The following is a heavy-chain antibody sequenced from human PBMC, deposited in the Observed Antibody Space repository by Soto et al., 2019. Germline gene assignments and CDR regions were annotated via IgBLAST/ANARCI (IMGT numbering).Heavy chain of an antibody. V-gene: IGHV3-9*01. Sequence: SLRLSCAASGFTFDDYAMHWVRQAPGKGLEWVSGISWNSGSIGYADSVKGRFTISRDNAKNSLYLQMNSLRAEDTALYYCAKAKRWLQPYFDYWGQGTLVTVSS. J-gene: IGHJ4*02. CDR2: ISWNSGSI. CDR1: GFTFDDYA. CDR3: AKAKRWLQPYFDY. D-gene: IGHD5-12*01.